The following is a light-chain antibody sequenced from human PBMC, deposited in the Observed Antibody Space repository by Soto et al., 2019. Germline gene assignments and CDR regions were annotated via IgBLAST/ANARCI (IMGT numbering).Light chain of an antibody. J-gene: IGKJ1*01. CDR2: AAS. CDR3: QQSSTIPRT. CDR1: QQIATY. Sequence: DIQMTQSPSALSASVGDRVTISCRSSQQIATYLNWYQHKPGKAPKLLVYAASTLQGGVPSRFSGNGSGTDFRLTISSLQPDDIGTYYCQQSSTIPRTFGQGT. V-gene: IGKV1-39*01.